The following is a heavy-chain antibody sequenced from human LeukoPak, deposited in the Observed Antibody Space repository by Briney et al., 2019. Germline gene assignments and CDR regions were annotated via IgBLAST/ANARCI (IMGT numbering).Heavy chain of an antibody. Sequence: ASVKVSCKASGYTFTSYAMNWVRQAPGQGLEWMGLINPSGGRTSYAQKFQGRVTMTRDMSTTTVYMELSSLRAEDTAVYYCAKGLGYCSGGSCYTWSGEPFDIWGQGTMVTVSS. CDR3: AKGLGYCSGGSCYTWSGEPFDI. D-gene: IGHD2-15*01. CDR2: INPSGGRT. V-gene: IGHV1-46*01. CDR1: GYTFTSYA. J-gene: IGHJ3*02.